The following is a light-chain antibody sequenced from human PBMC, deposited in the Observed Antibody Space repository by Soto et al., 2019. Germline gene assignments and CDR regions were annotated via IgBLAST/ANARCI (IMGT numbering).Light chain of an antibody. CDR3: QTWGTGDV. J-gene: IGLJ1*01. Sequence: QTVVTQSPSASASLGASVKLTCTLSSGHSSYAIAWHQQQPEKGPRYLMKLTSDGSHSKGDGIPDRFSGSSSGAERYLTISSLQSEDEADYYCQTWGTGDVFGTGTKLTVL. CDR1: SGHSSYA. CDR2: LTSDGSH. V-gene: IGLV4-69*01.